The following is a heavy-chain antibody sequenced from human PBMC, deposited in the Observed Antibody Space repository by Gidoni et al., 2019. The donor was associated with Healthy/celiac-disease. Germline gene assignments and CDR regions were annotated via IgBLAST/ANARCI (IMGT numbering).Heavy chain of an antibody. D-gene: IGHD3-22*01. CDR1: GGSISSGGYY. CDR2: IYYSGST. Sequence: QVQLQESGPGLVKPSQTLSLTCPVSGGSISSGGYYWSWIRQHPGKGLEWIGYIYYSGSTYYNPSLKSRVTISVDTSKNQFSLKLSSVTAADTAVYYCARGGTMIVEADDAFDIWGQGTMVTVSS. J-gene: IGHJ3*02. CDR3: ARGGTMIVEADDAFDI. V-gene: IGHV4-31*03.